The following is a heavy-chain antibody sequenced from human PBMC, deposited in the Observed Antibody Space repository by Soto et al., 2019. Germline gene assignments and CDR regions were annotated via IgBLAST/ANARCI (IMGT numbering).Heavy chain of an antibody. CDR1: GFTFSSYA. CDR2: ISGSGGST. CDR3: AKEATGLSYYDFWSGQGDYYYYYGMDV. J-gene: IGHJ6*02. D-gene: IGHD3-3*01. V-gene: IGHV3-23*01. Sequence: EVQLLESGGGLVQPGGSLRLSCAASGFTFSSYAMSWVRQAPGKGLEWVSAISGSGGSTYYADSVKGRFTISRDNSKNTLYLQMNSLRAEDTAVYYCAKEATGLSYYDFWSGQGDYYYYYGMDVWGQGTTVTVSS.